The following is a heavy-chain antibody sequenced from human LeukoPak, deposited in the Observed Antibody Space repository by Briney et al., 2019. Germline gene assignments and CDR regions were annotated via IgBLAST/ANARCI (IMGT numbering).Heavy chain of an antibody. CDR1: GFTFSRSG. CDR2: IYSGGST. D-gene: IGHD1-26*01. J-gene: IGHJ3*02. Sequence: PGGSLRLSCAASGFTFSRSGMHWVRQAPGKGLEWVSIIYSGGSTFYADSVKGRFTISRDNSKNTLYLQMNSLRAEDTAVYYCARGGSYLSAFDIWGQGTMVTVSS. CDR3: ARGGSYLSAFDI. V-gene: IGHV3-NL1*01.